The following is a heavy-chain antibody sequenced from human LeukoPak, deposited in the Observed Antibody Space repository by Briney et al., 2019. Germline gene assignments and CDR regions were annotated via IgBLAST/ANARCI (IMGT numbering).Heavy chain of an antibody. CDR3: ARDYYDTSSVFDV. V-gene: IGHV1-2*02. D-gene: IGHD3-22*01. CDR2: INPNSGGT. Sequence: ASVKVSFKDSASTFTDSYMHWVRQAPGPGIEWMGWINPNSGGTNYAQKLQGRVTMTRDTSISTAYMELSRLSSDVTSVYYCARDYYDTSSVFDVWGQGTRVTVSS. J-gene: IGHJ3*01. CDR1: ASTFTDSY.